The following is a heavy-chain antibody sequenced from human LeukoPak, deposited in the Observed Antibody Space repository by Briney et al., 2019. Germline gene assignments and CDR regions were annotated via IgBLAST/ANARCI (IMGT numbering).Heavy chain of an antibody. CDR3: ARVRGDIVVVPAAMARPLYYMDV. CDR2: INHSGST. D-gene: IGHD2-2*01. J-gene: IGHJ6*03. CDR1: GESFSAYY. Sequence: SETLSLTCAVNGESFSAYYWTWIRQSPGTGLEWIGEINHSGSTNYNPSLKSRVTISVDTSKNQFSLKLSSVTAADTAVYYCARVRGDIVVVPAAMARPLYYMDVWGKGTTVTVSS. V-gene: IGHV4-34*01.